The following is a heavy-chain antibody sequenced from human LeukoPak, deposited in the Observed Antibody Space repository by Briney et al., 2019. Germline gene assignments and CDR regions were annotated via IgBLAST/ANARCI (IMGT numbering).Heavy chain of an antibody. CDR2: IYYSGST. CDR1: GGSISSYY. J-gene: IGHJ5*02. Sequence: SSETLSLTCTVSGGSISSYYWSWIRQPPGKGLEWIGYIYYSGSTDYNPSLKSRVTISVDTSKNQFSLKLSSVTAADTAVYYCARHAIAAAGTGRRVWFDPWGQGTLVTVSS. D-gene: IGHD6-13*01. CDR3: ARHAIAAAGTGRRVWFDP. V-gene: IGHV4-59*08.